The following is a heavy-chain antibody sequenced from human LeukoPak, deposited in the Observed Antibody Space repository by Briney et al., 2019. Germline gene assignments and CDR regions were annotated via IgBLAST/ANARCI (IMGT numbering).Heavy chain of an antibody. CDR1: GYSISSGYY. V-gene: IGHV4-38-2*02. Sequence: SETLSLTCTVSGYSISSGYYWGWIRQPPGKGLEWIGSIYHSGSTYYNPSLKSRVTTSVDTSKNQFSLKLSSVTAADTAVYYCARVLGYYYGSGSPYYFDYWGQGTLVTVSS. J-gene: IGHJ4*02. CDR3: ARVLGYYYGSGSPYYFDY. CDR2: IYHSGST. D-gene: IGHD3-10*01.